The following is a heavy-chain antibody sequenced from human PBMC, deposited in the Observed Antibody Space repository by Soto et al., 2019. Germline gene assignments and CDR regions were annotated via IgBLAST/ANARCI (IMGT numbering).Heavy chain of an antibody. CDR2: IYHSGST. Sequence: QVQLQESGPGLVKPSGTLSLTCAVSGGSISSSNWWSWVRQPPGKGLEWIGEIYHSGSTNYNPSLKRRVTISVDKSKNQFSLKLSSVTAADTAVYYCARGSRIAAAGTSDWFDPWGQGTLVTVSS. CDR3: ARGSRIAAAGTSDWFDP. V-gene: IGHV4-4*02. CDR1: GGSISSSNW. D-gene: IGHD6-13*01. J-gene: IGHJ5*02.